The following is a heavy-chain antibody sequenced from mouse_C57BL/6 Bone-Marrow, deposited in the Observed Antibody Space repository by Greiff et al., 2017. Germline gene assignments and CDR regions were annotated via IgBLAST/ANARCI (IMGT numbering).Heavy chain of an antibody. V-gene: IGHV5-6*01. CDR1: GFTFSSYG. D-gene: IGHD1-1*01. CDR2: ISSGGSYT. CDR3: ARDYYGSSYLAWFAY. Sequence: EVNVVESGGDLVKPGGSLKLSCAASGFTFSSYGMSWVRQTPDKRLEWVATISSGGSYTYYPDSVKGRFTISRDNAKNTLYLQMSSLKSEDTAMYYCARDYYGSSYLAWFAYWGQGTLVTVSA. J-gene: IGHJ3*01.